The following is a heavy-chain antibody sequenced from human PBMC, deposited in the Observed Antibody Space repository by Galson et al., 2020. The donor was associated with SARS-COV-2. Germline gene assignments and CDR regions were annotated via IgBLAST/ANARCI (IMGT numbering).Heavy chain of an antibody. CDR3: ARGGSVEATFYHSYYMDV. CDR1: GGSFSNKY. D-gene: IGHD5-12*01. J-gene: IGHJ6*03. CDR2: INYYETT. V-gene: IGHV4-34*01. Sequence: SETLSLTCAVYGGSFSNKYWSWIRQPPGKGLEWIGEINYYETTKYNSSLKSRVAISIDKSKNQFSLKLSSVTAADTAMYYCARGGSVEATFYHSYYMDVWGKGTMVIVSS.